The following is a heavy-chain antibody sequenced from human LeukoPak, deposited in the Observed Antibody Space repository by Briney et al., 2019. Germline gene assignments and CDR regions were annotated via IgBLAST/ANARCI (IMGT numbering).Heavy chain of an antibody. Sequence: ASVKVSCKASGGTFSSYAISWVRQAPGQGLEWMGGIIPLFGTINYAQKFLGRVTITADESTNTAYMELSSLRSEDTAVYYCARAPQTGPHYYGMDVWGKGTTVTVSS. CDR3: ARAPQTGPHYYGMDV. CDR1: GGTFSSYA. V-gene: IGHV1-69*01. CDR2: IIPLFGTI. D-gene: IGHD3-9*01. J-gene: IGHJ6*04.